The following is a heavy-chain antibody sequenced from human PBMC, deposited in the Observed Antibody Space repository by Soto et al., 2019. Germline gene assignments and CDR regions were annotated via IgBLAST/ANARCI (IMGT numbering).Heavy chain of an antibody. CDR2: IIGIFGTA. CDR1: GGTFGSYS. J-gene: IGHJ4*02. D-gene: IGHD6-13*01. CDR3: ARQQGTAAANDY. Sequence: QVQLVQSGTEVKEPGSSVKVSCKASGGTFGSYSISWVRQAPGQGLEWMGGIIGIFGTANYAQKFQGRVTITEDKSTSTAYMELSILRSEDTAVYYCARQQGTAAANDYWGQGTLVTVSS. V-gene: IGHV1-69*06.